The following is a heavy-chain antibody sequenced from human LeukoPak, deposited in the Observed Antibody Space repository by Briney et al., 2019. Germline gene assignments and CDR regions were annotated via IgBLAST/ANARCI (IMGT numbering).Heavy chain of an antibody. D-gene: IGHD7-27*01. Sequence: GASLRPSCAASGFTFSSYAMGSVRQAPGKWLEWVLSIIVGGGSTYYADSVKRRFTLSRDNSKNTLYLQMNSLRAEGTAVYYCAKSLGLFPIDYWGQGTLVTVS. V-gene: IGHV3-23*01. CDR1: GFTFSSYA. CDR3: AKSLGLFPIDY. CDR2: IIVGGGST. J-gene: IGHJ4*02.